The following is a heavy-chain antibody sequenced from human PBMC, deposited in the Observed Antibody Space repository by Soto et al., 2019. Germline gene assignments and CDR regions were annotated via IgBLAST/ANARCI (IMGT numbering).Heavy chain of an antibody. Sequence: PSETLSLTCGVHGGPFSGFFWSWIRQSPGKGLEWIGEFNPGGGTNYNPSLKSRLTISADRSTSQVSLRLTSVTAADAAVYFCARSAASFGGASYLGAWGQGTLVTVSS. D-gene: IGHD1-26*01. CDR1: GGPFSGFF. J-gene: IGHJ5*02. V-gene: IGHV4-34*01. CDR2: FNPGGGT. CDR3: ARSAASFGGASYLGA.